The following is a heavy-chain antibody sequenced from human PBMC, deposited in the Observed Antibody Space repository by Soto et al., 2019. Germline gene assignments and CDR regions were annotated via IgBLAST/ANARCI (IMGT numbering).Heavy chain of an antibody. J-gene: IGHJ4*02. Sequence: QPGGSLRLSCAASGFSFSTYSMAWVRQAAGKGPQWVSGLSGGGANTFYIDSVRCRFTISVDNSKNTVYLQMDSLRADDTAVYYCARWSGYADAWGQGTLVTVSS. V-gene: IGHV3-23*01. CDR1: GFSFSTYS. D-gene: IGHD4-17*01. CDR3: ARWSGYADA. CDR2: LSGGGANT.